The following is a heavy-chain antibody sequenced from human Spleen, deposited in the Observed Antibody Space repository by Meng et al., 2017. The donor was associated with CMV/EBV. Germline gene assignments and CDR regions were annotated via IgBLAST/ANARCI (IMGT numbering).Heavy chain of an antibody. J-gene: IGHJ4*02. D-gene: IGHD2-8*01. V-gene: IGHV4-59*01. Sequence: ESLKISCAASGFTLGSYTMDWVRQAPGKGLEWIGYIYYSGSTNYNPSLKSRVTISVDTSKNQFSLKLSSVTAADTAVYYCARDRMAIGHYFDSWGQGTLVTVSS. CDR1: GFTLGSYT. CDR3: ARDRMAIGHYFDS. CDR2: IYYSGST.